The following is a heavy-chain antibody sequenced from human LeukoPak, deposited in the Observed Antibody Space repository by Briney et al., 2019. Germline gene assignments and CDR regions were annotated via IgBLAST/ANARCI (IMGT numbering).Heavy chain of an antibody. CDR1: GGSISSYY. V-gene: IGHV4-59*01. J-gene: IGHJ4*02. Sequence: SETLSLTCTVSGGSISSYYWSWIRQPPGKGLEWIGYIYYSGSTNYNPSLKSRVTISVDTSKNQFSLKLSSVTAADTAVYYCARASVADVGYWGQGTLVTVSS. CDR3: ARASVADVGY. D-gene: IGHD6-19*01. CDR2: IYYSGST.